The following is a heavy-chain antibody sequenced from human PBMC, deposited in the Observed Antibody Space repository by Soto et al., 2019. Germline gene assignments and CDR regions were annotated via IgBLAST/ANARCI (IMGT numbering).Heavy chain of an antibody. CDR3: ARDPLGYSYGYFDY. V-gene: IGHV3-30-3*01. Sequence: GGSLRLSCGASGFTFRSYAMHWVRQAPGKGLAWVAVISYDGSNKYYADSVKGRFTISRDNSKNTLYLQMNSLRAEDTAVYYCARDPLGYSYGYFDYWGQGTLVTVSS. D-gene: IGHD5-18*01. CDR2: ISYDGSNK. CDR1: GFTFRSYA. J-gene: IGHJ4*02.